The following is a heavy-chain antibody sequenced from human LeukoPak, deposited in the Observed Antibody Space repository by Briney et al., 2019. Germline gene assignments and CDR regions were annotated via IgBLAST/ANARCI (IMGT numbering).Heavy chain of an antibody. CDR1: GGSISSYY. V-gene: IGHV4-59*01. D-gene: IGHD5-18*01. CDR3: ARSHKAMAGEGLFDY. CDR2: IYYSENT. J-gene: IGHJ4*02. Sequence: SETLSLTCTVSGGSISSYYWSWIRQPPGKGLEWIGYIYYSENTNYNPSLKSRVTISVDTPKSQFSLKLFSVTAADTAVYYCARSHKAMAGEGLFDYWGQGTLVTVSS.